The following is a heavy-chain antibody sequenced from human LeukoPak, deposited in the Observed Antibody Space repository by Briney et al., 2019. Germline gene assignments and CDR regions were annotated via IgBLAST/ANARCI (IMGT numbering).Heavy chain of an antibody. Sequence: GGSLRLSCAASGFTFSSYSMNWVRQAPGKGLEWVSSISSSSSYIYYADSVKGRFTISRDNAKNSLYLQMNSLRAEDTAVYYCARGDQYYYDSSGYYYGGGDAFDIWGQGTMVTVSS. D-gene: IGHD3-22*01. V-gene: IGHV3-21*01. CDR2: ISSSSSYI. CDR1: GFTFSSYS. J-gene: IGHJ3*02. CDR3: ARGDQYYYDSSGYYYGGGDAFDI.